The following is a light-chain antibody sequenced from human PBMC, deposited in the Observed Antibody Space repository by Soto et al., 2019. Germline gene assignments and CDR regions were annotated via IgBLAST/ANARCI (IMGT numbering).Light chain of an antibody. CDR3: QQYGSSPRT. Sequence: EIVLTQSPGTLSLSPGERATLSCRASQSVSSSYLAWYQQKPGQAPRLLIYGASSRATGIPDRFSGSGSGTDFTLTISRLEPEDYAVYYSQQYGSSPRTFDQGTKLEIK. J-gene: IGKJ2*01. CDR2: GAS. V-gene: IGKV3-20*01. CDR1: QSVSSSY.